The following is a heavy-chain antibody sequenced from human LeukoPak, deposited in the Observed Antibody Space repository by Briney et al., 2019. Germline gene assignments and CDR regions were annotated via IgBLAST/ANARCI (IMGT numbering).Heavy chain of an antibody. CDR3: ARTRKGYCSSTSCYYYYYYYYMDV. CDR2: ISNDGNNK. J-gene: IGHJ6*03. Sequence: GMSLRLSCAASGFPFSSYGMHWVRQAPGKGLEWVAAISNDGNNKFYADSVKGRFTISRDNAKNSLYLQMNSLRAEDTAVYYCARTRKGYCSSTSCYYYYYYYYMDVWGKGTTVTISS. V-gene: IGHV3-30*03. D-gene: IGHD2-2*01. CDR1: GFPFSSYG.